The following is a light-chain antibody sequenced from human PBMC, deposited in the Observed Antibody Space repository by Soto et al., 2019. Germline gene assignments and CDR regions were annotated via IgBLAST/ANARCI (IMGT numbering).Light chain of an antibody. Sequence: QSVLTQPPSASGSPGQSVTSSCAGTSSDVGGYNYVSWYQQYPGKVPKLMIYEVSERPSGVPDRFSGSKSGNTAFLTVSGLQAEDEADYYCPSDAETAYVFCTGTKPTV. J-gene: IGLJ1*01. CDR2: EVS. V-gene: IGLV2-8*01. CDR3: PSDAETAYV. CDR1: SSDVGGYNY.